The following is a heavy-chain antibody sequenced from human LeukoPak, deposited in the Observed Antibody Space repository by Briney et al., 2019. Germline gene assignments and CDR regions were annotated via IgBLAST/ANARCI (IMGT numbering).Heavy chain of an antibody. D-gene: IGHD6-19*01. J-gene: IGHJ4*02. V-gene: IGHV3-48*01. Sequence: GGSLRLSCVGSGFTFSSYSMNWVRQAPGKGLEWVSYISGTSNTIYYADSVRGRFTVSRDNAKNSLYLQMNSLRAEDTAIYYCARDLGSYSSGWYMGFDYWGQGTLVTVSS. CDR3: ARDLGSYSSGWYMGFDY. CDR1: GFTFSSYS. CDR2: ISGTSNTI.